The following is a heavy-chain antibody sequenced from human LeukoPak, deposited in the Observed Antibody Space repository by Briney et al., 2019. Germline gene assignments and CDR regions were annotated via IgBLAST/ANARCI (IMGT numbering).Heavy chain of an antibody. Sequence: SVKVSCKAPGGTFSSYAISWVRQAPGQGLEWMGGIIPIFGTANYAQKFQGRVTITTDESTSTAYMELRSLRSEDTAVYYCARGVFNQLVSPYYFDYWGQGTLVTVSS. V-gene: IGHV1-69*05. CDR3: ARGVFNQLVSPYYFDY. D-gene: IGHD2-2*01. J-gene: IGHJ4*02. CDR1: GGTFSSYA. CDR2: IIPIFGTA.